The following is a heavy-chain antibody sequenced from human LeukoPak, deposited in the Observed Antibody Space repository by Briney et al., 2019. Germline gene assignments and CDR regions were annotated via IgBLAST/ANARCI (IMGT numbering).Heavy chain of an antibody. CDR2: ISSSGSTI. D-gene: IGHD6-13*01. CDR3: ARGPTDPYSSSWYRVSQGIFDY. V-gene: IGHV3-48*03. J-gene: IGHJ4*02. Sequence: PGGSLRLSCAASGFTFSSYEMNWVRQAPGKGLEWVSYISSSGSTIYYADSVKGRFTISRDNAKNSLYLQMNSLRAEDTAVYYCARGPTDPYSSSWYRVSQGIFDYWGQGTLVTVSS. CDR1: GFTFSSYE.